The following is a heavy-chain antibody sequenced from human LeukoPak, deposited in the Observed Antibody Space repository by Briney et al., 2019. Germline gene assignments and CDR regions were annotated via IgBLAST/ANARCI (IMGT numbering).Heavy chain of an antibody. J-gene: IGHJ4*02. Sequence: SETLSLTCAVYGGSFSGYYWSWIRQPPGKGLEWIGEINHSGSTNYNPSLKSRVTISVDTSKNQFSLKLSSVTAADTAVYYCAADYYGSGSYYNFDYWGQGTLVTVSS. CDR3: AADYYGSGSYYNFDY. CDR1: GGSFSGYY. CDR2: INHSGST. D-gene: IGHD3-10*01. V-gene: IGHV4-34*01.